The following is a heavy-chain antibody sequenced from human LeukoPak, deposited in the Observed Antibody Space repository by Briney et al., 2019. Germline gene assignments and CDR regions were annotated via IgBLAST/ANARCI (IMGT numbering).Heavy chain of an antibody. J-gene: IGHJ5*02. D-gene: IGHD1-26*01. CDR2: INHSGST. CDR1: GGSFSGYY. Sequence: ASETLSLTCAVYGGSFSGYYWSWLRQPPGKGLEWIGEINHSGSTNYNPSLKSRVTISVDTSKNQFSLKLNSVTAADTAVYYCARGQWEIRFDPWGQGTLVTVPS. CDR3: ARGQWEIRFDP. V-gene: IGHV4-34*01.